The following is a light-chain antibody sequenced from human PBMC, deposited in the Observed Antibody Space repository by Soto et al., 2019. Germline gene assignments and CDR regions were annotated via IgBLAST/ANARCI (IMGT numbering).Light chain of an antibody. J-gene: IGKJ3*01. CDR3: QRLNPYPYI. CDR1: QDINTY. CDR2: SAS. V-gene: IGKV1-9*01. Sequence: DFQLTQSPSFLSASVGDKVTITCRASQDINTYLAWYQQRPGNAPKLLIYSASSLQSGVPSRFSGSGSGTKFTLTVSGLQPEDFATYYVQRLNPYPYIFGPGTKVNI.